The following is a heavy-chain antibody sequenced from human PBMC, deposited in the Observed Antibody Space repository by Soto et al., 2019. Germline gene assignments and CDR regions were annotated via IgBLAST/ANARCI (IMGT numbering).Heavy chain of an antibody. CDR2: IYHSGST. CDR3: ARVVVPRPFWGYHWFDP. J-gene: IGHJ5*02. D-gene: IGHD3-16*01. CDR1: GGSISSGGYS. V-gene: IGHV4-30-2*01. Sequence: PSETLSLTCAVSGGSISSGGYSWSWIRQPPGKGLEWIGYIYHSGSTFYNPSFKSRVTISIDKSRNQFYLELGSVTAADTAVYYCARVVVPRPFWGYHWFDPWGQGTLVTVSS.